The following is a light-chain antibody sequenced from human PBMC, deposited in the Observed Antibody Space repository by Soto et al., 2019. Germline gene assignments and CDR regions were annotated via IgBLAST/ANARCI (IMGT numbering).Light chain of an antibody. J-gene: IGKJ4*01. CDR1: QSISSY. Sequence: DIQMTQSPSSLSASVGDRVTITCRASQSISSYLNWYQQKPGKAPKLLIYAASSLQSGVPSRFSGSGSGTDFTLTISSLQPEDFATYDCQQRYSTPPTFGGGTKVEIK. CDR3: QQRYSTPPT. CDR2: AAS. V-gene: IGKV1-39*01.